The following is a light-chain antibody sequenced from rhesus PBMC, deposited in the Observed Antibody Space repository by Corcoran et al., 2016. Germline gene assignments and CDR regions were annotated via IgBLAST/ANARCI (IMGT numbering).Light chain of an antibody. Sequence: ETVVTPSPATLSLSPGERTTLSCRASQSIGSNLAGDQQRPGQAPKLHINDASTWATGIPDRFSGNGSGTEFTLTISGLEPGDVGIYYCQQCNNWNSFGQGTKVEVK. CDR3: QQCNNWNS. CDR1: QSIGSN. CDR2: DAS. V-gene: IGKV3-24*04. J-gene: IGKJ2*01.